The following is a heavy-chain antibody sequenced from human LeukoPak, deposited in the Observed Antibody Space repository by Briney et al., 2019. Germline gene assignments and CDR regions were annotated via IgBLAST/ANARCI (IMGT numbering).Heavy chain of an antibody. Sequence: GGSLRLSCSASGFTFSNYAMSWVRQAPGKGLEWVSGISGSGDSTYYADSVKGRFTISRDSSKNTLYLQVSSLRAEDTAVYYCAKDSPEYTSVWYQDEHFQHWGQGTLVTVSS. CDR1: GFTFSNYA. D-gene: IGHD6-13*01. V-gene: IGHV3-23*01. CDR3: AKDSPEYTSVWYQDEHFQH. J-gene: IGHJ1*01. CDR2: ISGSGDST.